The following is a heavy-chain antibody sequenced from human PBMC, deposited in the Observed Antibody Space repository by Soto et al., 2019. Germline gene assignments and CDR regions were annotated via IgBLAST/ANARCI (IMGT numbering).Heavy chain of an antibody. CDR2: MYYSGST. CDR3: CSSPAGSNTRGSPIDF. Sequence: SETVCLTCTVSVGSISSSSYYWGCIRQSPGKGLEWIENMYYSGSTYYNPSLKSRVTISVDTSKNQFSLKLTSVTAADTGVYYFCSSPAGSNTRGSPIDFWGQGTLVTVSS. J-gene: IGHJ4*02. V-gene: IGHV4-39*01. D-gene: IGHD2-15*01. CDR1: VGSISSSSYY.